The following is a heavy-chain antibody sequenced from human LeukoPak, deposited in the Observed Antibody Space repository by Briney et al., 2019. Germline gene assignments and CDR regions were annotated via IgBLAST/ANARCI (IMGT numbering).Heavy chain of an antibody. V-gene: IGHV4-34*01. CDR1: GGSFSGYY. CDR3: ARVKYYDFWSGYYYFDY. J-gene: IGHJ4*02. CDR2: INHSGST. Sequence: SETLSLTCAVYGGSFSGYYWSWIRQPPGKGMKWIGEINHSGSTNYNPSLKGRVTTSVDTSKNQFSLKLSSVTAADTAVYYCARVKYYDFWSGYYYFDYWGQGTLVTVSS. D-gene: IGHD3-3*01.